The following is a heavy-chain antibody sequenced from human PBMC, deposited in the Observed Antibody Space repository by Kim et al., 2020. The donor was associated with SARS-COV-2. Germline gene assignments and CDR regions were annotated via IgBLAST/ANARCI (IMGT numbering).Heavy chain of an antibody. CDR1: GFTFSSFA. Sequence: GGSLRLSCAASGFTFSSFAMSWVRQAPGKGLEWVSSISANAGKTYYVDSVKGRFTVSRDNSKNTLYLQMNSLRAEDTAVYYCANVVTTGYWGQGTLVTVS. D-gene: IGHD2-21*02. J-gene: IGHJ4*02. V-gene: IGHV3-23*01. CDR3: ANVVTTGY. CDR2: ISANAGKT.